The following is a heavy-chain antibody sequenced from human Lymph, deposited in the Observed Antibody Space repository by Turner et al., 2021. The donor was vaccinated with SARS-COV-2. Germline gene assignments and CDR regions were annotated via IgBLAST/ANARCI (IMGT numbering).Heavy chain of an antibody. Sequence: VQLVESGGGLVKPGGSLSLSCAPSGFTFSSYSMNWVRQAPGKGLEWVSSITFTSSYIYYADSVKGRFTISRDNAKNSLYLQMNSLRAEDTAVYYCARGPPDFPYYFDYWGQGTLVTVSS. V-gene: IGHV3-21*01. CDR3: ARGPPDFPYYFDY. CDR2: ITFTSSYI. CDR1: GFTFSSYS. D-gene: IGHD2-21*02. J-gene: IGHJ4*02.